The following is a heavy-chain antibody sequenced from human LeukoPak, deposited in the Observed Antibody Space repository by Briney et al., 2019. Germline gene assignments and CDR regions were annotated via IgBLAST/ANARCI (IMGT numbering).Heavy chain of an antibody. J-gene: IGHJ5*02. CDR3: AREGSEDWFDP. CDR2: IYYSGST. CDR1: GGSISSYY. V-gene: IGHV4-59*01. Sequence: SETLSLTCTVSGGSISSYYWSWIRQPPGKGLEWIGYIYYSGSTNYNPSLKSRVTISVDTSKNQFSLKLSSVTAADTAVYYCAREGSEDWFDPWGQGTLVTVSS. D-gene: IGHD1-14*01.